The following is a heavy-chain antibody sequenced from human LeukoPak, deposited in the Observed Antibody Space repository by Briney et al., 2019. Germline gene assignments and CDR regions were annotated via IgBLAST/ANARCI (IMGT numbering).Heavy chain of an antibody. CDR2: IYYSGST. CDR1: GGSVSSGSYY. CDR3: ARVSSWYWFDP. J-gene: IGHJ5*02. D-gene: IGHD6-13*01. V-gene: IGHV4-61*01. Sequence: PSETLSLTCTVSGGSVSSGSYYWSWIRQPPGKGLEWIGYIYYSGSTNYNPSLKSRVTISVDTSKNQFSLKLSSVTAADTVVYYCARVSSWYWFDPWGQGTLVTVSS.